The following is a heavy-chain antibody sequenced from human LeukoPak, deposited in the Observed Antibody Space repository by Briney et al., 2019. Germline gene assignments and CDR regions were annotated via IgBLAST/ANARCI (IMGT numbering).Heavy chain of an antibody. D-gene: IGHD3-16*02. CDR3: ARDRPYRFDY. CDR2: IYYSGST. J-gene: IGHJ4*02. Sequence: SETLSLTCTVSGGSISSSSYYWGWIRQPPGKGLEWIGSIYYSGSTYYNPSLKSRVTISVDTSKNQFSLKLSSVTAADTAVYYCARDRPYRFDYWGQGTLVTVSS. V-gene: IGHV4-39*07. CDR1: GGSISSSSYY.